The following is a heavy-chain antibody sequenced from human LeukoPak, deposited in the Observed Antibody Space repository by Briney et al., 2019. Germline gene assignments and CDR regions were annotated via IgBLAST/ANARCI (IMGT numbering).Heavy chain of an antibody. Sequence: GASVKVSCKASGYTFIDYYVNWVRQAPGQGLEWMGWINPNSGDTNYAETFQGRVTMTRDTSISTAYMELNRLRSDDTAVYYCARRYNILTGFLFWGRGTLVTVSS. CDR2: INPNSGDT. V-gene: IGHV1-2*02. CDR1: GYTFIDYY. CDR3: ARRYNILTGFLF. J-gene: IGHJ4*02. D-gene: IGHD3-9*01.